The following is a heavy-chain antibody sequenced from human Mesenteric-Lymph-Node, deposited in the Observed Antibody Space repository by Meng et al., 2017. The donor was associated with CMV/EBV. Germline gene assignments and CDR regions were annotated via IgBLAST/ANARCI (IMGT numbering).Heavy chain of an antibody. CDR3: ARDRWRSSSSSGEDYYYGMDV. Sequence: GGSLRLSCAASGLTFSSYAMSWVRQAPGKGLEWVSAISGSGGRTYYADSVRGRFTISRDNSKNTLYLQMNSLRVEDTAVYYCARDRWRSSSSSGEDYYYGMDVWGQGTTVTVSS. CDR2: ISGSGGRT. J-gene: IGHJ6*02. V-gene: IGHV3-23*01. D-gene: IGHD6-6*01. CDR1: GLTFSSYA.